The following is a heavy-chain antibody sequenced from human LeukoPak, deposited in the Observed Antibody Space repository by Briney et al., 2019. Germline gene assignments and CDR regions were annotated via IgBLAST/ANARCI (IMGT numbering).Heavy chain of an antibody. CDR1: GFTFSSYA. V-gene: IGHV3-30-3*01. J-gene: IGHJ4*02. CDR3: ATLGIAAAGEVLPPFDY. D-gene: IGHD6-13*01. CDR2: ISYDGSNK. Sequence: PGGSLRLSCAASGFTFSSYAMSWVRQAPGKGLEWVAVISYDGSNKYYADSVKGRFTISRDNSKNTLYLQMNSLRAEDTAVYYCATLGIAAAGEVLPPFDYWGQGTLVTASS.